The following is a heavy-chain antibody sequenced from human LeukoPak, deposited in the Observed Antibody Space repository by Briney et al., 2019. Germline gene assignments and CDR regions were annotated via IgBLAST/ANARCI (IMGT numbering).Heavy chain of an antibody. CDR2: IQYDGSHK. Sequence: GGSLRLSCAASGFTFSNYGMHWVRQAPGKGLEWVAFIQYDGSHKYSADSVKGRFTISRDNSKNTLYLQMNSLRAEDTAVYYCARDPFSYYFDYWGQGTLVTVSS. CDR3: ARDPFSYYFDY. V-gene: IGHV3-30*02. CDR1: GFTFSNYG. D-gene: IGHD2/OR15-2a*01. J-gene: IGHJ4*02.